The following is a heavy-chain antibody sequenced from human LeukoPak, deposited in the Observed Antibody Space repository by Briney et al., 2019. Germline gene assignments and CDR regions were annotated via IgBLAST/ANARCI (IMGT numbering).Heavy chain of an antibody. Sequence: PSETLSLTCAVYGGSFSGYYWSWIRQPAGKGLEWIGRIYTSGSTNYNPSLKSRVTMSVDTSKNQFSLKLNSVTAADTALYYCARMYASSGYWTTYFDYWGQGTLVTVSS. CDR2: IYTSGST. CDR1: GGSFSGYY. D-gene: IGHD3-22*01. V-gene: IGHV4-59*10. J-gene: IGHJ4*02. CDR3: ARMYASSGYWTTYFDY.